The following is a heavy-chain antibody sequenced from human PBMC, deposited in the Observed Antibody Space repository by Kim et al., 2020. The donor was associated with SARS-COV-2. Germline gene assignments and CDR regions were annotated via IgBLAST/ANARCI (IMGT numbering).Heavy chain of an antibody. Sequence: GGSLRLSCAASGFTFSSYWMHWVRQAPGKGLVWVSSINSDGSSTSYADSVKGRFTISRDNAKNTLYLEMNSLRAEDTAVYYCARVPRHPDGDGDWFDPWGHGTLVTVSS. CDR3: ARVPRHPDGDGDWFDP. D-gene: IGHD4-17*01. CDR1: GFTFSSYW. V-gene: IGHV3-74*01. J-gene: IGHJ5*02. CDR2: INSDGSST.